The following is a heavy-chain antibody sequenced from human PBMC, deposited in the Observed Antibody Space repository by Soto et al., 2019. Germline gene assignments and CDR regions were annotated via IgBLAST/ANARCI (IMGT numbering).Heavy chain of an antibody. CDR1: GYTFNNYG. J-gene: IGHJ2*01. CDR3: TRDGRQADYGAKWYFDL. D-gene: IGHD4-17*01. CDR2: ISAYSGET. Sequence: ASVPVSLKASGYTFNNYGISWVRQAPGQGLEGMGWISAYSGETNSAPRLQGRVTMTTDTSTSTAYMKLRSRRSDDTAVYYWTRDGRQADYGAKWYFDLWGRGTLVTVSS. V-gene: IGHV1-18*01.